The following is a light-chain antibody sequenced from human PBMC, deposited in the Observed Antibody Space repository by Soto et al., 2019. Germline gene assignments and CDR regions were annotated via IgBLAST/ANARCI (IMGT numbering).Light chain of an antibody. Sequence: EILITQSPATLSVSPGERATLSCRASQSVSSNLAWYQQKPGQATRLIIYGASTRATGIPARFSGSGSGTEFTLTIGSLQSEDFASYYCQQYNNWHPITFGQGTRLEIK. CDR1: QSVSSN. CDR3: QQYNNWHPIT. V-gene: IGKV3-15*01. J-gene: IGKJ5*01. CDR2: GAS.